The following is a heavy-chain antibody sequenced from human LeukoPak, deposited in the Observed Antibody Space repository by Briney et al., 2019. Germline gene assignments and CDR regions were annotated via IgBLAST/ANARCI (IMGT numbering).Heavy chain of an antibody. CDR1: GFTFDDYA. D-gene: IGHD1-26*01. CDR2: ISWNSGSI. Sequence: GRSLRLSCASSGFTFDDYAIHWVRQAPGTGLEWVSGISWNSGSIGYADSVKGRFTISRDNAKNSLYLQMNSLRAEDTALYYCAKDSSGSYYGPGRFFDYWGQGTLVTVSS. CDR3: AKDSSGSYYGPGRFFDY. V-gene: IGHV3-9*01. J-gene: IGHJ4*02.